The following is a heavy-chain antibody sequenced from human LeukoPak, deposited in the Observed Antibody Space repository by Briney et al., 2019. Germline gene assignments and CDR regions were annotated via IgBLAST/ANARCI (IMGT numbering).Heavy chain of an antibody. D-gene: IGHD2-8*02. CDR2: IYYTGTT. CDR3: AGHHPRNTVDF. CDR1: GGSISGTYY. Sequence: SETLSLTCTVSGGSISGTYYWSWIRQPPGKGLEWIGYIYYTGTTDSNPSLKSRVTISPDTSKNQFSLKLSSVTAADTAVYYCAGHHPRNTVDFWGQGTLVTVSS. J-gene: IGHJ4*02. V-gene: IGHV4-59*08.